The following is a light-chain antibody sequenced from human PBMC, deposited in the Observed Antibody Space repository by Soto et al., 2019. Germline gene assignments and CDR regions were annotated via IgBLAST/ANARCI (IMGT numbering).Light chain of an antibody. CDR2: HAS. V-gene: IGKV1-5*01. Sequence: DIQMTQSPSSLSASVGDRVTITCRASQSITTYLNWYQQKPGTAPKVLIYHASNLQSGVPSRFSGSGSGTEFTLTISSLQPDDFATYYCQHYKMHSPWTFGQGTKVDI. J-gene: IGKJ1*01. CDR1: QSITTY. CDR3: QHYKMHSPWT.